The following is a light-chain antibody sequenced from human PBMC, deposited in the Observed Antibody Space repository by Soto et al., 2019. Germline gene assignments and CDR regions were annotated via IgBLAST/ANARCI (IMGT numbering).Light chain of an antibody. CDR2: AAS. V-gene: IGKV1D-12*01. CDR1: QDISSW. J-gene: IGKJ2*01. Sequence: DIQMTQSPSSVSASVGDRVTITCRASQDISSWLAWYQQKPGKAPKLLIYAASSLQSGVPPRFSGSGSGTDFALTISSLPPEDFATYYCQQANSFPYTFGQGTKLEIK. CDR3: QQANSFPYT.